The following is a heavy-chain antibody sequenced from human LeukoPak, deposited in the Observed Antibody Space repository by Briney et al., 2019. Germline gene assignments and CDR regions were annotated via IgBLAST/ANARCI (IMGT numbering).Heavy chain of an antibody. J-gene: IGHJ4*02. CDR1: GYTFTGYY. Sequence: GASVKVSCKASGYTFTGYYMHWVRQAPGQGLEWMGWINPSSGGTNYAQKFQGRVTMTRDTSISTAYMELSRLRSDDTAVYYCARGVTRLVTTPFGVWGQGTLVTVSS. V-gene: IGHV1-2*02. CDR2: INPSSGGT. D-gene: IGHD4-17*01. CDR3: ARGVTRLVTTPFGV.